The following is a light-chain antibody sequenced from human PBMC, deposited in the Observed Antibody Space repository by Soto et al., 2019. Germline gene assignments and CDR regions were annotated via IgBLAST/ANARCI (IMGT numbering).Light chain of an antibody. J-gene: IGLJ1*01. Sequence: SVVTQPGSVCGSRGQSITISCTGTSSDVGSYNLVSWYQQHPGKAPKLMIYEGSKRPSGVSNRFSGSKSGNTASLTISGLQAEGEADYYCCSYAGSSTFYVFGTGTKVTVL. CDR3: CSYAGSSTFYV. CDR1: SSDVGSYNL. CDR2: EGS. V-gene: IGLV2-23*01.